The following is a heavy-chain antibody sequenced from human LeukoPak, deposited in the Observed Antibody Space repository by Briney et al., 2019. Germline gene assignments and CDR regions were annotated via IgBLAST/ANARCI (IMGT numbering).Heavy chain of an antibody. Sequence: TSETLSLTCAVYGGSFSGYYWSWIRQPPGKGLEWIGEINHSGSTNYNPSLKSRVTISVDTSKNQFPLKLSSVTAADTAVYYCARRRAMGLYYFDYWGQGTLVTVSS. V-gene: IGHV4-34*01. CDR1: GGSFSGYY. D-gene: IGHD5-18*01. J-gene: IGHJ4*02. CDR2: INHSGST. CDR3: ARRRAMGLYYFDY.